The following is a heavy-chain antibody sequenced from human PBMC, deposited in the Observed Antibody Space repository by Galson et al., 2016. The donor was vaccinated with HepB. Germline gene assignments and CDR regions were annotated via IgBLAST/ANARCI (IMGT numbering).Heavy chain of an antibody. D-gene: IGHD1-1*01. CDR2: IGGSGGST. CDR3: ARERTKLEFDP. CDR1: GSTFSSYA. J-gene: IGHJ5*02. V-gene: IGHV3-23*01. Sequence: SLRLSCAASGSTFSSYAMTWVRQAPGKGLEWVSAIGGSGGSTYYADSVKGRFTISRDNSKNTLYLQMKSLRAEDTAIYYCARERTKLEFDPWGQGTLVTVSS.